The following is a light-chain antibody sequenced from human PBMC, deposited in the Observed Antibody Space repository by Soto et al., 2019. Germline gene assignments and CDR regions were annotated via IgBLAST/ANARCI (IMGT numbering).Light chain of an antibody. CDR2: DAS. J-gene: IGKJ1*01. CDR3: QEYKSYSWT. CDR1: QSISSW. Sequence: DIHMTHSPSTLSASVLDRVTITCLASQSISSWLAWYQQKPGKAPKLLIYDASSLESGVPSRVSGSGSGTEFTLTIDSLQPDDFATYYCQEYKSYSWTFGQGTKVDIK. V-gene: IGKV1-5*01.